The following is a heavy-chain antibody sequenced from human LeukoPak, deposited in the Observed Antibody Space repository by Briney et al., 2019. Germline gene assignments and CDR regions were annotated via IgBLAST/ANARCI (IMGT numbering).Heavy chain of an antibody. J-gene: IGHJ3*02. Sequence: PGGSLRLSCAASGFTFSSYDMHWVRQATGKGLEWVSAIGTAGDTYYPGSVKGRFTISRENAKNSLYLQMNSLRAGDTAVYYCARGVTGGAFDIWGQGTMVTVSS. CDR1: GFTFSSYD. V-gene: IGHV3-13*01. CDR2: IGTAGDT. CDR3: ARGVTGGAFDI. D-gene: IGHD5-18*01.